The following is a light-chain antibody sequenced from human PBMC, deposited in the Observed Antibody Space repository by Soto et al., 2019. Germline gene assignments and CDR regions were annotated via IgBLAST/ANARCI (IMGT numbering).Light chain of an antibody. CDR3: CAYAGSDTLI. Sequence: QSAPTQPRSVSGSPGQTVTISCTGSSSDVGSSNYMSWYQQHPGEAPKLVIYDVAQRPSGVPDRLSGSRSGKTASLTISDLQPDDEADYYCCAYAGSDTLIFGSGTKLTVL. CDR1: SSDVGSSNY. J-gene: IGLJ1*01. CDR2: DVA. V-gene: IGLV2-11*01.